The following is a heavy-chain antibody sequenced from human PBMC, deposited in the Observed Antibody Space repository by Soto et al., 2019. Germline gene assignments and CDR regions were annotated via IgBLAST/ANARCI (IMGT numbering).Heavy chain of an antibody. CDR2: IIPIFGTA. CDR3: ARDSGLGYNWFDP. CDR1: GGTFSSYA. Sequence: ASVKVSCKASGGTFSSYAISWVRQAPGQRLEWMGGIIPIFGTANYAQKFQGRVTITADESTSTAYMELSSLRSEDTAVYYCARDSGLGYNWFDPWGQGTLVTVSS. J-gene: IGHJ5*02. V-gene: IGHV1-69*13.